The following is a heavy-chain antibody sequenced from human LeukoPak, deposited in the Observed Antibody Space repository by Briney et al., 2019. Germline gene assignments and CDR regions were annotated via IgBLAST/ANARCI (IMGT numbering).Heavy chain of an antibody. CDR3: ARGGTRYCSGGSCYFNWFDP. Sequence: SVKVSCKASGGTFSSYAISWVRQAPGQGLEWMGGIIPMFGTANYAQKFQGRVTITADESTGTAYMELSSLRSEDTAVYYCARGGTRYCSGGSCYFNWFDPWGQGTLVTVSS. D-gene: IGHD2-15*01. J-gene: IGHJ5*02. V-gene: IGHV1-69*13. CDR2: IIPMFGTA. CDR1: GGTFSSYA.